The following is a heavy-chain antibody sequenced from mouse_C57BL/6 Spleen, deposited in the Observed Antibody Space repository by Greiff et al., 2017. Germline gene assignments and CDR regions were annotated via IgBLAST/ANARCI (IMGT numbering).Heavy chain of an antibody. CDR2: ISYDGSN. Sequence: KLLESGPGLVKPSQSLSLTCSVTGYSITSGYYWNWIRQFPGNKLEWMGYISYDGSNNYNPSLKNRISITRDTSKNQFFLKLNSVTTEDTATYYCAKDAMDYWGQGTSVTVSS. J-gene: IGHJ4*01. CDR3: AKDAMDY. CDR1: GYSITSGYY. V-gene: IGHV3-6*01.